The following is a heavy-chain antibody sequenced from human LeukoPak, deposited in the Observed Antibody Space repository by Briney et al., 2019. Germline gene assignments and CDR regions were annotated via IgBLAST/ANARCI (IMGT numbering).Heavy chain of an antibody. Sequence: ASVKVSCKASGYTFTSYAMHWVRQAPGQRLEWMGWINAGNGNTKYSQKFQGRVTITRDTSASTAYMELSSLRSEDTAVYYCARRYCSSTSRYGDYWGQGTLVTVSS. CDR2: INAGNGNT. D-gene: IGHD2-2*01. CDR1: GYTFTSYA. CDR3: ARRYCSSTSRYGDY. V-gene: IGHV1-3*01. J-gene: IGHJ4*02.